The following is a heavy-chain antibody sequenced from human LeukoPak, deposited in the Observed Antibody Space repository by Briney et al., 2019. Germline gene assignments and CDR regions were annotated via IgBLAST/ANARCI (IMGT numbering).Heavy chain of an antibody. V-gene: IGHV3-15*01. CDR1: GFPFTYAW. CDR2: ITSKTDGGTT. D-gene: IGHD3-10*01. Sequence: GGSPRLSCAASGFPFTYAWMNWVRQAPGKGLEWVGRITSKTDGGTTDYAAPVKGRFTISRDDSKNMLYLQMNSLKTEDTAVYYCTTGVRGDWGQGTLVTASS. CDR3: TTGVRGD. J-gene: IGHJ4*02.